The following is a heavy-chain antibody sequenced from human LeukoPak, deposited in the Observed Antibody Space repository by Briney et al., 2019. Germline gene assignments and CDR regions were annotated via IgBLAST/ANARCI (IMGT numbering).Heavy chain of an antibody. D-gene: IGHD4-17*01. J-gene: IGHJ3*02. Sequence: GGSLRLSCAASGFTFSSYSMNWVRQAPGKGLEWVSSISSSSSYIYYADSVKGRFTISRDNAKNSLYLQMNSLRAEDTSVYYCAKWIHTAVTNAFDIWGQGTMVTVSS. V-gene: IGHV3-21*01. CDR2: ISSSSSYI. CDR1: GFTFSSYS. CDR3: AKWIHTAVTNAFDI.